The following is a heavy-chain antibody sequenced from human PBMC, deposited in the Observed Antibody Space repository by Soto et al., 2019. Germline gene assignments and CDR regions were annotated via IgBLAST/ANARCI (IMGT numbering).Heavy chain of an antibody. Sequence: SETLSLTCTVSGGSISSSRYYWGWIRQPPGKGLEWIGSIYYSGSTYYNPSLKSRVTISVDTSKNQFSLKLSSVTAADTAVYYCARDPLYIAARGDWFDPWGQGTLVTVS. CDR2: IYYSGST. V-gene: IGHV4-39*07. D-gene: IGHD6-6*01. CDR3: ARDPLYIAARGDWFDP. J-gene: IGHJ5*02. CDR1: GGSISSSRYY.